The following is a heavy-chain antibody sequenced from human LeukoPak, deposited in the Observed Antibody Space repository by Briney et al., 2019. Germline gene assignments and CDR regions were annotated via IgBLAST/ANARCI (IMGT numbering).Heavy chain of an antibody. J-gene: IGHJ5*02. CDR3: ARDPGSSWYFWFDP. V-gene: IGHV3-21*01. CDR2: ISSSSSYI. CDR1: GFTFSSYS. D-gene: IGHD6-13*01. Sequence: GGSLRLSCAASGFTFSSYSMNSVRQAPGKGLEWVSSISSSSSYIYYADSVKGRFTISRDNAKNSLYLQMNSLRAEDTAVYYCARDPGSSWYFWFDPWGQGTLVTVSS.